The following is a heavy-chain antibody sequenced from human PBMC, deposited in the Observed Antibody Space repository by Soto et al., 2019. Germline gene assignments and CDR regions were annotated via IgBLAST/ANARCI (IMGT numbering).Heavy chain of an antibody. CDR1: GYSFTSYW. V-gene: IGHV5-51*01. Sequence: GESLKISCKGSGYSFTSYWIGWVRQMPGKGLEWMGIIYPGDSDTRYSPSFQGQVTISADKSSSTAYLQWSSLKASDTAMSYCASQLDSSGYYWVIWGQGTLVTVSS. CDR3: ASQLDSSGYYWVI. D-gene: IGHD3-22*01. CDR2: IYPGDSDT. J-gene: IGHJ3*02.